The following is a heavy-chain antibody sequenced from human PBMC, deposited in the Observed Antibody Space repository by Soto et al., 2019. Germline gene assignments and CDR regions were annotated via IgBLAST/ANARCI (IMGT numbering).Heavy chain of an antibody. CDR1: GFTFSSYA. CDR3: AKTQYSGYVAGTHAFDI. Sequence: GGSLRLSCAASGFTFSSYAMSWVRQAPGKGLEWVSAISGSGGSTYYADSVKGRFTISRDNSKNTLYLQMNSLRAEDTAVYYCAKTQYSGYVAGTHAFDIWGQGTMVTVSS. CDR2: ISGSGGST. D-gene: IGHD5-12*01. V-gene: IGHV3-23*01. J-gene: IGHJ3*02.